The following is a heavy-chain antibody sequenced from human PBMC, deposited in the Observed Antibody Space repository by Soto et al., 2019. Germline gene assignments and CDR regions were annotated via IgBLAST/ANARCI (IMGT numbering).Heavy chain of an antibody. D-gene: IGHD2-15*01. Sequence: GGSLRLSCAASGFTFSSYAMSWVRQAPGKGLEWVSAISGSGGSTYYADSVKGRFTISRDNSKNTLYLQMNSLRAEDTAVYYCAKGYCSGGSCYRDAFDIWGQGTMVTVSS. CDR2: ISGSGGST. J-gene: IGHJ3*02. V-gene: IGHV3-23*01. CDR3: AKGYCSGGSCYRDAFDI. CDR1: GFTFSSYA.